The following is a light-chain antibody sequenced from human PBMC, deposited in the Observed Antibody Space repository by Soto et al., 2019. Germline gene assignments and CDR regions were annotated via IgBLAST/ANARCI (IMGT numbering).Light chain of an antibody. J-gene: IGLJ1*01. CDR2: SNN. CDR1: SSNVESNS. V-gene: IGLV1-44*01. CDR3: AAWDDSRSAYV. Sequence: QSVLTQPPSASGAPGQRVVISCSGGSSNVESNSVNWYQHLPGSAPKLLIFSNNQRPSGVPDRLSGSKSGTSASLAIAGLQSDDEADYYCAAWDDSRSAYVFGSGTKLTVL.